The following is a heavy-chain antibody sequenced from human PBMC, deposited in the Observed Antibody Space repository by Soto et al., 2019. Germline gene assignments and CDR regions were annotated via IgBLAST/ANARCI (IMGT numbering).Heavy chain of an antibody. CDR3: AARHFWSGPWSARRLDX. CDR1: GDSINSIHW. CDR2: ISHSGNA. V-gene: IGHV4-4*02. Sequence: SETLSLTCAVSGDSINSIHWWNWVRQPPGKGLEWIGQISHSGNANYNTSLTSRVTISVDKSKNHFSLKLTSVTAADTAVYYCAARHFWSGPWSARRLDXWGQGTLVTVSX. D-gene: IGHD3-3*02. J-gene: IGHJ4*02.